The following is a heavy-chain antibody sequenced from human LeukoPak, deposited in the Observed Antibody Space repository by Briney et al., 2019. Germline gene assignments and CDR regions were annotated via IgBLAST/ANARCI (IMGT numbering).Heavy chain of an antibody. J-gene: IGHJ4*02. CDR1: GYTFTNYY. V-gene: IGHV1-46*01. CDR2: INPSGGSP. D-gene: IGHD5-18*01. Sequence: ASVEVSCKASGYTFTNYYMHWVRQAPGQGLEWMGIINPSGGSPSYAQKFQGRVTMTRDTSTSTVYMELSSLRSEDTAVYYCAREIGPRQLHLWGSAFDYWGQGTLVTVSS. CDR3: AREIGPRQLHLWGSAFDY.